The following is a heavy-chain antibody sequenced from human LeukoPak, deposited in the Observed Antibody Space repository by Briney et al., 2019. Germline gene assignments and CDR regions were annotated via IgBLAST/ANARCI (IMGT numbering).Heavy chain of an antibody. Sequence: SETLSLTCAVYGGSSSGYYWSWIRQPPGKGLEWIGEINHSGGTNYNPSLKSRVTISVDTSKNQFSLKLSSVTAADTAVYYCARGRGYCSSTSCYAYFDYWGQGTLVTVSS. V-gene: IGHV4-34*01. CDR1: GGSSSGYY. J-gene: IGHJ4*02. CDR2: INHSGGT. CDR3: ARGRGYCSSTSCYAYFDY. D-gene: IGHD2-2*01.